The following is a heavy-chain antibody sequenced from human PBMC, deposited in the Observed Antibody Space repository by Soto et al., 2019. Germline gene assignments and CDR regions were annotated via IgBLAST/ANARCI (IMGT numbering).Heavy chain of an antibody. CDR2: INAGNGNT. J-gene: IGHJ4*02. D-gene: IGHD2-15*01. Sequence: GASVKGSCTASGYTFTTYAMHWVRQAPGQRLEWMGWINAGNGNTKYSQKFQGRVTITRDTSASTAYMELSSLRSEDTAVYYCARDLGGWPDYWGQGTLVTVSS. CDR3: ARDLGGWPDY. CDR1: GYTFTTYA. V-gene: IGHV1-3*01.